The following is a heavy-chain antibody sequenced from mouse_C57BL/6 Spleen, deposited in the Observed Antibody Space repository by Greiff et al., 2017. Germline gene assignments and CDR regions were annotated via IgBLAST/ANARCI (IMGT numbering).Heavy chain of an antibody. J-gene: IGHJ3*01. CDR1: GYTFTSYW. CDR3: ARNYGNYVGAWFAY. V-gene: IGHV1-61*01. D-gene: IGHD2-1*01. Sequence: VQLQQPGAELVRPGSSVKLSCKASGYTFTSYWMDWVKQRPGQGLEWIGNIYPSDSETHYNQKFKDKATLTVDKSSSTAYMQLSSLTSEDSAVYYCARNYGNYVGAWFAYWGQGTLVTVSA. CDR2: IYPSDSET.